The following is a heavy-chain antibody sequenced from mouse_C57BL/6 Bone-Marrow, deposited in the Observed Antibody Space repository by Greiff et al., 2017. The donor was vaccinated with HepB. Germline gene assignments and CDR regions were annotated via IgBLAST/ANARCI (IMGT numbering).Heavy chain of an antibody. Sequence: EVKLQESGAELVRPVASVKLSCTASGFNIKDDYMHWVKQRPEQGLEWIGWIDPENGDTEYASKFQGKATITADTSSNTAYLQLSSLTSEDTAVYYCTKGNYYGKYYYAMDYWGQGTSVTVSS. CDR2: IDPENGDT. CDR1: GFNIKDDY. J-gene: IGHJ4*01. D-gene: IGHD1-1*01. CDR3: TKGNYYGKYYYAMDY. V-gene: IGHV14-4*01.